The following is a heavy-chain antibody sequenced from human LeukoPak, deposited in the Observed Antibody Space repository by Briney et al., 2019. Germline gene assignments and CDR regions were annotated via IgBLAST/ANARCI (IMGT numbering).Heavy chain of an antibody. CDR2: ISSSGTLM. V-gene: IGHV3-48*03. CDR1: GSTFSNYE. D-gene: IGHD4-17*01. Sequence: PGGSLRLSCAASGSTFSNYEMNWVRQAPGKGLEWVSYISSSGTLMFYSDSVKGRFTISRDNASVSLQMNSLRAEDTALYYCARSITDYGDYDSPFFDYWGQGTLVTVSS. J-gene: IGHJ4*02. CDR3: ARSITDYGDYDSPFFDY.